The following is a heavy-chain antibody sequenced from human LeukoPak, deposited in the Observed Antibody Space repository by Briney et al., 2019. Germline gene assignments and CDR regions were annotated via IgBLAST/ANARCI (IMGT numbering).Heavy chain of an antibody. Sequence: SETLSLTCTVSGGSIDNYYWSWIRQPPGKGLEWIAYVYYSGTINYNPSLESRVTISVDTSKNQFSLRLTSVAAADTAVYYCARHGTAAGPFQLWGQGTLVTVSS. V-gene: IGHV4-59*08. J-gene: IGHJ1*01. CDR3: ARHGTAAGPFQL. CDR1: GGSIDNYY. CDR2: VYYSGTI. D-gene: IGHD2-21*02.